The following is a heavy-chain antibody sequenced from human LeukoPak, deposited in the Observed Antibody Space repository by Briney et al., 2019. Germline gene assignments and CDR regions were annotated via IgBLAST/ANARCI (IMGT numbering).Heavy chain of an antibody. CDR1: GGTFSSYA. CDR3: ARVSIVGATTNFDY. Sequence: ASVKVSCKASGGTFSSYAIGWVRQAPGQGLEWMGRIIPIFGTANYAQKFQGRVTITTDESTSTAYMELSSLRSEDTAVYYCARVSIVGATTNFDYWGQGTLVTVSS. J-gene: IGHJ4*02. V-gene: IGHV1-69*05. CDR2: IIPIFGTA. D-gene: IGHD1-26*01.